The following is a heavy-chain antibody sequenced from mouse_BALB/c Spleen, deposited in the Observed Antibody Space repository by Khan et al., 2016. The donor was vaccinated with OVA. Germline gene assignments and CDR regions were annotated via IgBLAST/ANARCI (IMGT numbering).Heavy chain of an antibody. Sequence: EVELVESGGGLVKPGGSLKLSCAASGFTFSTYAMSWVRQTPEKRLEWVATISSDGDYTYYPDNVTGRFTISRDNAKNTLYLQMSSLRSEDTAMYCCARSHYGNFAYWGQGTLVTVSA. CDR3: ARSHYGNFAY. D-gene: IGHD2-1*01. CDR2: ISSDGDYT. CDR1: GFTFSTYA. V-gene: IGHV5-9-3*01. J-gene: IGHJ3*01.